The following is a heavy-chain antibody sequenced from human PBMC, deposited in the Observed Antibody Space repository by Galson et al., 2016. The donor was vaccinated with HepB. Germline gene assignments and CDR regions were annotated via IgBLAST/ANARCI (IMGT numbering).Heavy chain of an antibody. D-gene: IGHD1-1*01. CDR1: GFTFNSYW. V-gene: IGHV3-7*05. J-gene: IGHJ4*02. Sequence: SLRLSCAASGFTFNSYWMAWVRQAPGKGLEWVANIKQDGSEKYYVDSVKGRFTIPRDNAKNPLYLQMNSLRVEDRAVYYCACPTGGNWTDYWGQGTLVTVSS. CDR3: ACPTGGNWTDY. CDR2: IKQDGSEK.